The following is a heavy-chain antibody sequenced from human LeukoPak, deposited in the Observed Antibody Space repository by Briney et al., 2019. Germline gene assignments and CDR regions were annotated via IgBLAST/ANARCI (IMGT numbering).Heavy chain of an antibody. V-gene: IGHV3-74*01. J-gene: IGHJ4*02. CDR2: INSDGSST. CDR3: ARDQLVAATSPPDY. Sequence: HSGGTLRLSCAASGFTFSSYGMSWVRQAPGKGLVWVSRINSDGSSTSYADSVKGRFTISRDNAKNTLYLQMNSLRAEDTAVYYCARDQLVAATSPPDYWGQGTLVTVSS. CDR1: GFTFSSYG. D-gene: IGHD2-15*01.